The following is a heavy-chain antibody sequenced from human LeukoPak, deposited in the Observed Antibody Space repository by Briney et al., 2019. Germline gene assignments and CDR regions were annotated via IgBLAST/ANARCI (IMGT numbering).Heavy chain of an antibody. CDR3: ARDFGLVEMATINDY. J-gene: IGHJ4*02. Sequence: ASVKVSCKASGYTFTSYYMHWVRQAPGQGLEWMGIINPSGGSTSYAQKFQGRVTMTRDMSTSTVYMELSSLRSEDTAVYYCARDFGLVEMATINDYWGQRTLVTVSS. CDR2: INPSGGST. CDR1: GYTFTSYY. V-gene: IGHV1-46*01. D-gene: IGHD5-24*01.